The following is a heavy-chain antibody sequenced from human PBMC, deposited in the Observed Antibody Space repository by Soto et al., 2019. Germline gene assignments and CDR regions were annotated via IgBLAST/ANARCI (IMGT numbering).Heavy chain of an antibody. V-gene: IGHV3-73*01. CDR2: IRSKANSYAT. D-gene: IGHD2-2*03. J-gene: IGHJ6*02. CDR3: TKVDIVLVPAAMTWYYYGMDV. CDR1: GFTFSGSA. Sequence: GGSLRLSCAASGFTFSGSAMHWVRQASGKGLEWVGRIRSKANSYATAYAASVKGRFTISRDDSKNTAYLQMSSLKTEDTAVYYCTKVDIVLVPAAMTWYYYGMDVWGQGTTVTVSS.